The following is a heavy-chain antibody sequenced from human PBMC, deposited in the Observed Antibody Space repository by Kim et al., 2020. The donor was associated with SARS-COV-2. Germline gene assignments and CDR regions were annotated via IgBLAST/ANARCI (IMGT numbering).Heavy chain of an antibody. V-gene: IGHV3-9*01. CDR3: TRGQPSTVTTLYYFDS. D-gene: IGHD4-17*01. CDR1: GFTFDDYA. CDR2: IFLNSGSI. Sequence: GGSLRLSCAASGFTFDDYAMHWVRQVPGKGLELVSGIFLNSGSIGYADSVKGRFTISRDNARNSLYLQMNSLRSDDTALYYCTRGQPSTVTTLYYFDSWGQGTLVTVSS. J-gene: IGHJ4*02.